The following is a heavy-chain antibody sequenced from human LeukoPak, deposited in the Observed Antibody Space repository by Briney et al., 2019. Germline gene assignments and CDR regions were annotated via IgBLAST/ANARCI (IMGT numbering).Heavy chain of an antibody. J-gene: IGHJ4*02. V-gene: IGHV3-74*03. CDR1: GFTFSSDW. CDR3: ARDSSSWYYDY. Sequence: GGSLRLSCAASGFTFSSDWMHCVRQAPGKGRVWFSCIKSDGSSTTYADSVKGRFTISRDNAKNTLHLQMNSLRAEDTAVYYCARDSSSWYYDYWGQGTLVTVSS. D-gene: IGHD6-13*01. CDR2: IKSDGSST.